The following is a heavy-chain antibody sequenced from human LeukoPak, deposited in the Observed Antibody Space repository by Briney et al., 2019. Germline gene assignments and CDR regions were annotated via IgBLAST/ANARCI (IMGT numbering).Heavy chain of an antibody. CDR2: IKQDGSEK. CDR3: ARVRTSFSLGELSLSVSFDY. D-gene: IGHD3-16*02. J-gene: IGHJ4*02. Sequence: GGSLRLSCAASGFTFSSYWMSWVRQAPGKGLEWVANIKQDGSEKYYVDSVKGRFTISRDNAKNSLYLQMNSLRAEDTAVYYCARVRTSFSLGELSLSVSFDYWGQGTLVTVSS. CDR1: GFTFSSYW. V-gene: IGHV3-7*01.